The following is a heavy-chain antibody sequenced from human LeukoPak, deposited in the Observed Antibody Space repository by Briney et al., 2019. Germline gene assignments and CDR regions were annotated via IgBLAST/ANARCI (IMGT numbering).Heavy chain of an antibody. D-gene: IGHD2/OR15-2a*01. V-gene: IGHV4-34*01. CDR1: GGSFSGYY. Sequence: SETLSLTCAVYGGSFSGYYWSWIRQPPGKGLEWIGEINHSGSTNYNLSLKSRVTISVDTSKNQFSLKLSSVTAADTAVYYCARSEYAIDYWGQGTLVTVSS. CDR3: ARSEYAIDY. CDR2: INHSGST. J-gene: IGHJ4*02.